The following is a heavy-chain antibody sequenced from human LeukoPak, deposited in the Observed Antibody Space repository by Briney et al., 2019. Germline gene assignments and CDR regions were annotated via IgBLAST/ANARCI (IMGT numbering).Heavy chain of an antibody. D-gene: IGHD2-2*01. CDR1: GYTFTSYA. CDR3: ARGDCSSTSCYVGGWFDP. CDR2: INAGNGNT. V-gene: IGHV1-3*01. Sequence: VSVKVSCKASGYTFTSYAMHWVRQAPGQRLEWMGWINAGNGNTKYSQKFQGRVTITRDTSASTAYMELSSLRSEDTAVYYCARGDCSSTSCYVGGWFDPWGQGTLVTVSS. J-gene: IGHJ5*02.